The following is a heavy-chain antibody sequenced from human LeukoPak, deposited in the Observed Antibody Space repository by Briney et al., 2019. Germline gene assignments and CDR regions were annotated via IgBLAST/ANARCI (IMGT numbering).Heavy chain of an antibody. D-gene: IGHD5-24*01. CDR1: GFTFSSYA. CDR3: AKNGDGYNY. CDR2: ISGSGSST. J-gene: IGHJ4*02. V-gene: IGHV3-23*01. Sequence: GGSLRLSCAASGFTFSSYAISWVRQAPGKGLEWASAISGSGSSTYYADSVKGRFTISRDNSKNTLYLQMNSQRAEDTAVYYCAKNGDGYNYWGQGTLVTVSS.